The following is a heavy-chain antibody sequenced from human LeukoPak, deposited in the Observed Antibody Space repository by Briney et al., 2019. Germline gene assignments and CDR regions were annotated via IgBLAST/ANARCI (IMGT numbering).Heavy chain of an antibody. J-gene: IGHJ5*02. CDR1: GDSVSSNSAA. CDR2: TYYRSKWYN. Sequence: SQTLSLTCAISGDSVSSNSAAWNWIRQSPSRGLEWLGRTYYRSKWYNDYAVSVKSRITINPDTSKNQFSLQLNPVTPEDTAVYYCAGGDYCSGGSCYSDGSHDWFDPWGQGTLVTVSS. CDR3: AGGDYCSGGSCYSDGSHDWFDP. D-gene: IGHD2-15*01. V-gene: IGHV6-1*01.